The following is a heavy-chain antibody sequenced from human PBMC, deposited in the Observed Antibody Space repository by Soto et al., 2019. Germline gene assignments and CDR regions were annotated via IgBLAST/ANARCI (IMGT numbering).Heavy chain of an antibody. V-gene: IGHV1-69*12. CDR2: IIPLFRTP. J-gene: IGHJ6*02. Sequence: QVQLVQSGAEMKEPGSSVKVSCKTSGGTFSSSAISWLRQAPGQGLDWMGGIIPLFRTPDYAQKFQGRVTIVADESTITAYMVLSSLRSEATAVYYCARVNDRLKIGGYYYYVLDVWCQGTTITVSS. CDR1: GGTFSSSA. CDR3: ARVNDRLKIGGYYYYVLDV. D-gene: IGHD1-1*01.